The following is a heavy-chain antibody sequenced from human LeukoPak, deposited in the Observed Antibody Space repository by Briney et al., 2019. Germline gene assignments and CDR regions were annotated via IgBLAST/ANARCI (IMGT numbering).Heavy chain of an antibody. V-gene: IGHV3-11*01. CDR1: GFTFSDYY. CDR3: ARDYYDSSGYYYGFYYYYYYGMDV. Sequence: GGSLRLSCAASGFTFSDYYMSWIRQAPGKGLEWVSYISSSGSTIYYADSVKGRFTISRDNAKNSLYLQMNSLGAEDTAVYYCARDYYDSSGYYYGFYYYYYYGMDVWGQGTTVTVSS. CDR2: ISSSGSTI. D-gene: IGHD3-22*01. J-gene: IGHJ6*02.